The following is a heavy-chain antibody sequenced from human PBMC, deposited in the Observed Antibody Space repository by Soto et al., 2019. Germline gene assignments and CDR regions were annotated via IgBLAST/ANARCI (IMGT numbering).Heavy chain of an antibody. Sequence: ASVKVSCKASGYTFDRYGISWVRPAPGQGLEWMGWISTYNGNTNYAQKLKGRVTMTTDTFTSTAYMELRSLTSDDTAVYYCAREGYCSSGSCALYSHEYFGMDVWGQGTTVTVSS. J-gene: IGHJ6*02. D-gene: IGHD2-15*01. CDR2: ISTYNGNT. CDR1: GYTFDRYG. V-gene: IGHV1-18*01. CDR3: AREGYCSSGSCALYSHEYFGMDV.